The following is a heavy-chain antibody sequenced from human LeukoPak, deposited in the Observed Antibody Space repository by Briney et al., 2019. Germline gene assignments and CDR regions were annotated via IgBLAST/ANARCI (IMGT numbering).Heavy chain of an antibody. CDR3: AKVRDSSSSPFDC. V-gene: IGHV3-23*01. CDR2: ISGSGGST. J-gene: IGHJ4*02. CDR1: GFTFSNYA. Sequence: PGGSLRLSCAASGFTFSNYAMNWVRQAPGQGLGWVSAISGSGGSTYYADSVKGRFTISRDNSKYTLYLQMNSLRAEDTAVYYCAKVRDSSSSPFDCWGQGALVTVSS. D-gene: IGHD6-13*01.